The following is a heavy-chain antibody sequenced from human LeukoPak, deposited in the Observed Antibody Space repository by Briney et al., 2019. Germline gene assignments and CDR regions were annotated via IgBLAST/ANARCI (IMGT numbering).Heavy chain of an antibody. CDR1: GFTLNSHP. CDR3: ARADSNGWSNY. J-gene: IGHJ4*02. Sequence: PVGSLVLSLAASGFTLNSHPMCLVRQAPGNGLEWVSVIYSAGFTYYADSVKGRFAISRDNSKNTLYLQMNSLRAEDTALYHCARADSNGWSNYWGQGTLVTVSS. D-gene: IGHD6-19*01. V-gene: IGHV3-53*01. CDR2: IYSAGFT.